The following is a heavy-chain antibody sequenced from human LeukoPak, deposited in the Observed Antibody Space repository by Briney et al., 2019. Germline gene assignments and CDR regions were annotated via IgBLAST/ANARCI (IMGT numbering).Heavy chain of an antibody. D-gene: IGHD3-3*01. V-gene: IGHV1-24*01. J-gene: IGHJ6*02. CDR3: ATVVASRVLRFLEWLGEYGMDV. Sequence: VASVKVSCKVSGHTLTELSMHWVRQAPGKGLERMGGFDPEDGETIYAQKFQGRVTMTEDTSTDTAYMELSSLRSEDTAVYYCATVVASRVLRFLEWLGEYGMDVWGQGTTVTVSS. CDR2: FDPEDGET. CDR1: GHTLTELS.